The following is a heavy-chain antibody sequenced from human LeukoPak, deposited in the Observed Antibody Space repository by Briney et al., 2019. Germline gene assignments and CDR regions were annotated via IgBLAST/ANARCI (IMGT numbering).Heavy chain of an antibody. D-gene: IGHD3-10*01. V-gene: IGHV3-7*01. CDR3: ARDPSSLRDSFDY. J-gene: IGHJ4*02. CDR2: IKEDGSER. Sequence: GGSLRLSCTASEFTFSRYWMNWVRQAPGKGLEWVANIKEDGSERYYVDSVKGRFTISRDNAKNSLYLQMNSLRAGDTAVYYCARDPSSLRDSFDYWGQGTLVTVSS. CDR1: EFTFSRYW.